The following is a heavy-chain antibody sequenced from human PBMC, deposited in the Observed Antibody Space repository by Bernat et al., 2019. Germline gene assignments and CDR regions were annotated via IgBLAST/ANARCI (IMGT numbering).Heavy chain of an antibody. CDR2: IKQDGSEK. V-gene: IGHV3-7*01. J-gene: IGHJ4*02. CDR3: ARAGSMIVGEGFDY. D-gene: IGHD3-22*01. CDR1: GFTFSSYW. Sequence: EVQLVESGGGLVQPGGSLRLSSAASGFTFSSYWMSWVRQAPGKGLEWVANIKQDGSEKYYVDSVKGRFTISRDNTKNSLYLQMNSLRAEDTAVYYCARAGSMIVGEGFDYWGQGTLVTVSS.